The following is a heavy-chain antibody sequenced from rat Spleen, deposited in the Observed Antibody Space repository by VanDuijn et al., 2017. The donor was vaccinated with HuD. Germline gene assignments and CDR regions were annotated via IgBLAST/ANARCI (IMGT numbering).Heavy chain of an antibody. Sequence: EVQLVESGGGLVHPGRSLKLSCAASGFTFSYYGMHWIRQAPTKGLEWVASISPSGGNTNYRDSVKGRFTISRDDVKNILFLQMDSLRSEDTDTYYCATGGFEHYDGTYYYGWFAFWGQGTLVTVSS. V-gene: IGHV5-19*01. CDR1: GFTFSYYG. CDR3: ATGGFEHYDGTYYYGWFAF. D-gene: IGHD1-12*02. CDR2: ISPSGGNT. J-gene: IGHJ3*01.